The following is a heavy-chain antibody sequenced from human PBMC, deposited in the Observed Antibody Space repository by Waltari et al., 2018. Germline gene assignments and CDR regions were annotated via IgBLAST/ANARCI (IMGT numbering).Heavy chain of an antibody. V-gene: IGHV3-7*01. CDR2: IKGDGSKE. CDR3: ARDSNPGDSVTYLDAFDL. J-gene: IGHJ3*01. CDR1: GFTFSSFW. Sequence: EVQLVESGGGLVQPGGSLRLSCEGSGFTFSSFWMTWVRQSPGKGLEWVANIKGDGSKEHYVDSAKGRFTIFRDNAKNSLYLQMNTLRAEDTAVYYCARDSNPGDSVTYLDAFDLWGQGTTVTVSS. D-gene: IGHD1-26*01.